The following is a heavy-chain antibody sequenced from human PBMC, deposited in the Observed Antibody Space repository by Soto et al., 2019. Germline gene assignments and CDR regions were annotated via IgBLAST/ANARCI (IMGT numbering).Heavy chain of an antibody. Sequence: SVKVSCKASGGTFSSYAISWVRPAPGQGLEWMVGIIPIFGTANYAQKFQGRVTITADKSTSTAYMELSSLRSEDTAVYYCARVHYDYVWGSYRYSDYWGQGTLVTVSS. CDR1: GGTFSSYA. CDR2: IIPIFGTA. V-gene: IGHV1-69*06. D-gene: IGHD3-16*02. CDR3: ARVHYDYVWGSYRYSDY. J-gene: IGHJ4*02.